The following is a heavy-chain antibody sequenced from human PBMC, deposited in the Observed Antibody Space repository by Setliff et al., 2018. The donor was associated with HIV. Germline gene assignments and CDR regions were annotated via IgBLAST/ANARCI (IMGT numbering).Heavy chain of an antibody. CDR1: GYTFTDFY. D-gene: IGHD5-12*01. V-gene: IGHV1-2*06. J-gene: IGHJ5*02. CDR2: INPKSGVA. CDR3: TRAHFLVAMTRNWFDP. Sequence: ASVKVSCKASGYTFTDFYIHWVRQAPGQGLEWIGRINPKSGVADYLKKFQGRVTMTTDTSTNTAHMELIRPRFDDTAVYYCTRAHFLVAMTRNWFDPWGQGTLVTVSS.